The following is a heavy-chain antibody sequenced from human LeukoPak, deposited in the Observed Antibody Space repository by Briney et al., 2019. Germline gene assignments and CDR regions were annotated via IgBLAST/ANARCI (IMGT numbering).Heavy chain of an antibody. V-gene: IGHV1-2*06. CDR3: ARARLELYYYGMDV. CDR1: GYTFTAYH. D-gene: IGHD1-7*01. Sequence: ASVKVSCTASGYTFTAYHMHWVRQATGQGLEWMGRINPNSGDTNYAQKFQGRVTITRDTSASTAYMELSSLRSEDTAVYYCARARLELYYYGMDVWGQGTTVTVSS. J-gene: IGHJ6*02. CDR2: INPNSGDT.